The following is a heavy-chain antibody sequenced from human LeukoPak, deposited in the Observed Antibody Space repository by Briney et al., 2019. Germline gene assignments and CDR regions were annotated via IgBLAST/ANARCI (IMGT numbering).Heavy chain of an antibody. D-gene: IGHD3-22*01. Sequence: GGPLRLSCAASGFTFSSYGMHWVRQAPGKGLEWVAVIWYDGSNKYYADSVKGRFTISRDNSKNTLYLQMNSLRAEDTAVYYCAKGPHVEVSSGYYYYYYYMDVWGKGTTVTVSS. V-gene: IGHV3-33*06. J-gene: IGHJ6*03. CDR3: AKGPHVEVSSGYYYYYYYMDV. CDR1: GFTFSSYG. CDR2: IWYDGSNK.